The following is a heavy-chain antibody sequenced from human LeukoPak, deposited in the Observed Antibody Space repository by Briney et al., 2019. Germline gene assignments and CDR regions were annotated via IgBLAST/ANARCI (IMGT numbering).Heavy chain of an antibody. CDR3: ARGYDVWSGYYGY. D-gene: IGHD3-3*01. V-gene: IGHV4-34*01. CDR2: ITHSGST. J-gene: IGHJ4*02. Sequence: PSETLSLTCAVYGGSFSAYYWSWIRQPPGKGLEWIGEITHSGSTNYKPSLKSRVTISVDTSKNQFSLKLSSVTAADTAVYYCARGYDVWSGYYGYWGQGTLVTVSS. CDR1: GGSFSAYY.